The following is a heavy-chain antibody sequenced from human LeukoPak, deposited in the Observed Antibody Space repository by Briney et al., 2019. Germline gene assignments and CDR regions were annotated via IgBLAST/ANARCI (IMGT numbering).Heavy chain of an antibody. Sequence: SETLSLTCSVSGGSITKNGYYWGWIRQSPETGLEWIGSMHYSGSTYYNPSLNSRVTISVDTSKNQFSLKLTSVTAADTAVYYCARGSGGAAAGSDYWGQGTLVTVSS. CDR2: MHYSGST. J-gene: IGHJ4*02. D-gene: IGHD6-13*01. V-gene: IGHV4-39*07. CDR1: GGSITKNGYY. CDR3: ARGSGGAAAGSDY.